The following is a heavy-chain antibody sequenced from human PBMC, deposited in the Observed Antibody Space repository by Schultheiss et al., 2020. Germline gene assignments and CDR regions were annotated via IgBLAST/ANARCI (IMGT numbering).Heavy chain of an antibody. Sequence: SQTLSLTCAVSAGSISSDGFYWSWIRQHPGKGLEWIGYIYHSGSTYYNPSLKSRVTISVDTSQNQLSLKLSSVTAADTAVYYCARDIGYYDSSGYYNWFDPWGQGTLVTVSS. J-gene: IGHJ5*02. CDR2: IYHSGST. CDR3: ARDIGYYDSSGYYNWFDP. D-gene: IGHD3-22*01. V-gene: IGHV4-31*11. CDR1: AGSISSDGFY.